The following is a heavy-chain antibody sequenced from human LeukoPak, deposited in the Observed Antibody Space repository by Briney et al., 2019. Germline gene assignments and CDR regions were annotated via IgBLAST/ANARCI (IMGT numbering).Heavy chain of an antibody. D-gene: IGHD2-15*01. J-gene: IGHJ6*02. CDR3: AKGKDGYYYHGMDV. V-gene: IGHV3-23*01. Sequence: QSGGSLRLSCAASGFTFSSFAMSWARQAPEKGLEWVSVISDSGTSAYYADSVKGRFTISRDNSKNTLYLQMNSLRAEDTAIYYCAKGKDGYYYHGMDVWGQGTTVTVSS. CDR2: ISDSGTSA. CDR1: GFTFSSFA.